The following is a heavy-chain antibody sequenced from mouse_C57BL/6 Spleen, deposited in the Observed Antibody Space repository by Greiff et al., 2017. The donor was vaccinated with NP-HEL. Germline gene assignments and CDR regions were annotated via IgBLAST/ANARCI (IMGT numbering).Heavy chain of an antibody. J-gene: IGHJ3*01. Sequence: DVQLQESGPGLVKPSQSLSLTCSVPGYSITSGYYWNWIRQFPGNKLEWMGYISYDGSNNYNPSLKNRISITRDTSKNQFFLKLNSVTTEDTATYYCAALVLLRFAYWGQGTLVTVSA. CDR2: ISYDGSN. V-gene: IGHV3-6*01. CDR1: GYSITSGYY. D-gene: IGHD1-1*01. CDR3: AALVLLRFAY.